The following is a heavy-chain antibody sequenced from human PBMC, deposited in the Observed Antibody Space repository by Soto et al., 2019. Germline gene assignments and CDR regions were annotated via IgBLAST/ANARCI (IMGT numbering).Heavy chain of an antibody. J-gene: IGHJ5*02. Sequence: SETLSLTCAVSGGPISSGGYSWSWIRQPPGKGLEWIGYIYHSGSTYYNPSLKSRVTISVDRSKNQFSPKLSSVTAADTAVYYCARVPGPWGQGTLVTVSS. V-gene: IGHV4-30-2*01. D-gene: IGHD7-27*01. CDR3: ARVPGP. CDR1: GGPISSGGYS. CDR2: IYHSGST.